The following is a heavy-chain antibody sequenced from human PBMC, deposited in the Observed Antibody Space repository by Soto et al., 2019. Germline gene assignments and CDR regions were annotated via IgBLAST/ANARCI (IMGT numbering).Heavy chain of an antibody. V-gene: IGHV3-23*01. Sequence: GGSLRLSCAASGFTFSSYAMSWVRQAPGKGLEWVSAISGSGGSTYYADSVKGRFTISRDNSKNTLYLQMNSLRAEDTAVYYCARHKRGIVATIGYYYYYGMDVWGQGTTVTVSS. J-gene: IGHJ6*02. D-gene: IGHD5-12*01. CDR3: ARHKRGIVATIGYYYYYGMDV. CDR2: ISGSGGST. CDR1: GFTFSSYA.